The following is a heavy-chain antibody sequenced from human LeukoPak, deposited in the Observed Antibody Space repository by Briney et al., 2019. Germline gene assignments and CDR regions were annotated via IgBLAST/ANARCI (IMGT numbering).Heavy chain of an antibody. CDR3: ARSDLGSSSWFPFRGRTGSIDY. CDR2: MNPNSGNT. V-gene: IGHV1-8*01. CDR1: GYTFTSYD. Sequence: ASVKVSCKASGYTFTSYDINWVRQATGQGLEWMGWMNPNSGNTGYAQKFQGRVTMTRNTSISTAYMELSSLRSEDTAVYYCARSDLGSSSWFPFRGRTGSIDYWGQGTLVTVSS. J-gene: IGHJ4*02. D-gene: IGHD6-13*01.